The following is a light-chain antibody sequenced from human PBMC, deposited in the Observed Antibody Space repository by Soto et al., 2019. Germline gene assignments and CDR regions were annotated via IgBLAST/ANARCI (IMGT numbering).Light chain of an antibody. J-gene: IGLJ1*01. CDR1: SSNIGSNF. Sequence: QTVVTQPPSASGTPGQRVTFSCSGSSSNIGSNFVYWYQQLPGTAPKLLIYRNNQRPSGVPDRFSGSKSGTSASLAISGLRSEDEADYYCAAWDARLTSYVFGTGTKLTVL. CDR2: RNN. V-gene: IGLV1-47*01. CDR3: AAWDARLTSYV.